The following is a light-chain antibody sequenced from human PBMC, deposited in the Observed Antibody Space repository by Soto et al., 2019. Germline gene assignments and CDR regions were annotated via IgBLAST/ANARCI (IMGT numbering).Light chain of an antibody. V-gene: IGKV3-20*01. CDR1: QSVSTRY. J-gene: IGKJ2*01. Sequence: ESMLTQSPGTLSLTAGERATLSCKASQSVSTRYLAWYQQKPGQAPRLLIYGASIRATGIPDRFSGSGSGTDFTLTISRLEPEAFAVYYCHQFGSSPPAFTFGQGTKLEI. CDR3: HQFGSSPPAFT. CDR2: GAS.